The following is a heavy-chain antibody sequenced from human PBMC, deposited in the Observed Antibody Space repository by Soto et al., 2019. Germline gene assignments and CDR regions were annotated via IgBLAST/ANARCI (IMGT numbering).Heavy chain of an antibody. D-gene: IGHD7-27*01. CDR1: GGSLSGGDYY. CDR2: IYHSGSV. J-gene: IGHJ3*02. V-gene: IGHV4-30-4*01. Sequence: QVQLQESGPGLVKPSQTLSLTCTVSGGSLSGGDYYWSWFRQSPGKGLEWIGYIYHSGSVYYNPSLKSRVTISVDTSKNLFSLRLSSLSSADTAVFYCARNSWGLSNDAFDIWGQGTLVTVSS. CDR3: ARNSWGLSNDAFDI.